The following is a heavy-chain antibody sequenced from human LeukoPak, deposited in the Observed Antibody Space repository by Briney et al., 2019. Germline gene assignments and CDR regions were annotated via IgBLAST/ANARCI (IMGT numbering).Heavy chain of an antibody. CDR2: ISGSGDKT. D-gene: IGHD2-21*01. CDR3: ASDSLHGYGLTY. Sequence: GGSLRLSCEASSFTFSSNPMAWVRQAPGKGLEWVSLISGSGDKTYYADSVKGRFTISRDNSKNTVYLQMNGLRAEDTAVYYCASDSLHGYGLTYWGQGTLVTVSS. CDR1: SFTFSSNP. V-gene: IGHV3-23*01. J-gene: IGHJ4*02.